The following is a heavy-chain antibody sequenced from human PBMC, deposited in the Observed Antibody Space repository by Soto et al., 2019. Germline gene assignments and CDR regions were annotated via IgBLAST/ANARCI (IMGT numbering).Heavy chain of an antibody. V-gene: IGHV1-46*01. CDR2: INPSDGST. CDR3: ARDLPGASTSVYYYSMDV. CDR1: GYTFTSYY. J-gene: IGHJ6*02. Sequence: QVQLVQSGAEVKKPGASVKVSCKASGYTFTSYYMHWVRQAPGQGLEWMVIINPSDGSTSHAQRFQCRVTMTSATSMSPVYMEVSSLRSDDTAVYYCARDLPGASTSVYYYSMDVWGQGTTVTVSS.